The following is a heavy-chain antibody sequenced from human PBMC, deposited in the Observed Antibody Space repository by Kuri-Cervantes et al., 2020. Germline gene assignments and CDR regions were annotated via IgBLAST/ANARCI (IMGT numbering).Heavy chain of an antibody. Sequence: ASVKVSCKASGYTFTSYDTNWVRQATGQGLEWMGWMNPNSGNTGYAQKFQGRVTMTRDTSTSTVYMELSSLRSEDTAVYYCARVGEYYYDSSGYSFDYWGQGTLVTVSS. J-gene: IGHJ4*02. V-gene: IGHV1-8*01. D-gene: IGHD3-22*01. CDR3: ARVGEYYYDSSGYSFDY. CDR1: GYTFTSYD. CDR2: MNPNSGNT.